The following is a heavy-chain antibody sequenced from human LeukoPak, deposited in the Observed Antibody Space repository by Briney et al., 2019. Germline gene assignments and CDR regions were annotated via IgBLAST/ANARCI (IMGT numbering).Heavy chain of an antibody. D-gene: IGHD5-12*01. CDR2: ISGSGGST. CDR1: GFTFSSYA. Sequence: QTGGSLRLSCAASGFTFSSYAMSWVRQAPGKGLEWVSAISGSGGSTYYADSVKGRFTISRDNSKNTLYLQMNSLRAEDTAVYYCAKALSVATKFDPWGQGTLVTVSS. V-gene: IGHV3-23*01. J-gene: IGHJ5*02. CDR3: AKALSVATKFDP.